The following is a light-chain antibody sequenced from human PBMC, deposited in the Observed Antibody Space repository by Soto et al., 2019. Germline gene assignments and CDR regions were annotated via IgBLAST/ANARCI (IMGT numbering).Light chain of an antibody. V-gene: IGKV4-1*01. Sequence: DIVLTQSPDSLAVSLGEMATINCKSSQSLLSRSNNKYYFAWFQQRPGQPPKQIIYWASTRESGVPDRISGSESETDFTLTISSLQAEDVGVYYCQQYYSAPITFGGGTKGEIK. CDR3: QQYYSAPIT. CDR2: WAS. CDR1: QSLLSRSNNKYY. J-gene: IGKJ4*01.